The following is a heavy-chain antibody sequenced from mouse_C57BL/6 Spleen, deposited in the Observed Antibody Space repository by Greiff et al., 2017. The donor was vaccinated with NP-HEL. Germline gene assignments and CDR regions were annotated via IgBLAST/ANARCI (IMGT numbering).Heavy chain of an antibody. D-gene: IGHD4-1*01. Sequence: QVQLQQSGAELARPGASVKLSCKASGYTFTSYGISWVKQRTGQGLEWIGEIYPRSGTTSYNEKFKGKATLTADKSSSTAYMELRSLTSEYSAVYFCARKANWLDYWGQGTTRTVSS. CDR2: IYPRSGTT. J-gene: IGHJ2*01. CDR1: GYTFTSYG. V-gene: IGHV1-81*01. CDR3: ARKANWLDY.